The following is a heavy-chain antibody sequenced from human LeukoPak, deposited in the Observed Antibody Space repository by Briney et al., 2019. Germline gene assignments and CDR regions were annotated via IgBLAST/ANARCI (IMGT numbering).Heavy chain of an antibody. V-gene: IGHV4-31*03. CDR1: GGSVSSGSYY. D-gene: IGHD1-26*01. Sequence: PSETLSLTCTVSGGSVSSGSYYWSWIRQPPGKGLEWIGYIYYSGSTYYNPSLKSRVTISVDTSKNQFSLKLSSVTAADTAVYYCERDRSGSYLFDYWGQGTLVTVSS. J-gene: IGHJ4*02. CDR3: ERDRSGSYLFDY. CDR2: IYYSGST.